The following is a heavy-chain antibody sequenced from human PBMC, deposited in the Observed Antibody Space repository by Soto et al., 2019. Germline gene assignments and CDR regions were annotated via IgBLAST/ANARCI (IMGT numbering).Heavy chain of an antibody. CDR2: IYYSGST. Sequence: SETLSLTCTVSGGSISSGAYYWSWIRQHPGEGLEWIGYIYYSGSTYYNPSLKSRVTISIDTSKNQFSLKLSSVTAADTAVYYCARGPTTFFWFDPWGQGTLVTVSS. J-gene: IGHJ5*02. V-gene: IGHV4-31*03. CDR3: ARGPTTFFWFDP. D-gene: IGHD3-16*01. CDR1: GGSISSGAYY.